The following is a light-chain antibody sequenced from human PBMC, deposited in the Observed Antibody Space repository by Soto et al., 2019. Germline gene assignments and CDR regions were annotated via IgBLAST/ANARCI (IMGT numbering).Light chain of an antibody. J-gene: IGKJ1*01. CDR1: QSISPY. CDR3: QQYNNWWT. Sequence: DIQMSQSPSSLSASVGDRVTITCRASQSISPYLNWYQQKPGKAPNLLIYSASILESGVPSRFSGSGSGTDFTLTISSLQSEDFAVYYCQQYNNWWTFGQGTKVDIK. CDR2: SAS. V-gene: IGKV1-39*01.